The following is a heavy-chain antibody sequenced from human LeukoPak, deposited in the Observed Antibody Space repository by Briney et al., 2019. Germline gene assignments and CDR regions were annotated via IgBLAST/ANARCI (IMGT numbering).Heavy chain of an antibody. CDR1: GFTFTTYW. CDR3: AKGRGGIPPFDY. J-gene: IGHJ4*02. Sequence: GGPLRLSCAASGFTFTTYWMSWVRQAPGKGLEWVANINQDGSEKYFVDSVKGRFTISRDNSKNTLYLQMNSLRAEDTAVYYCAKGRGGIPPFDYWGQGTLVTVSS. D-gene: IGHD4-23*01. V-gene: IGHV3-7*03. CDR2: INQDGSEK.